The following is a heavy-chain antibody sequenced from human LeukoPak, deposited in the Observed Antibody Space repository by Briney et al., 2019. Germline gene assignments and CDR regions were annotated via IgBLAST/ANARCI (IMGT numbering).Heavy chain of an antibody. D-gene: IGHD6-6*01. CDR1: GFTFDDYA. CDR3: ARNKGELRYSSSPVGGSGAPTRTYYYYYYMDV. Sequence: PGGSLRLSCAASGFTFDDYAMHWVRQAPGKGLEWVSGISWNSGSIGYADSVKGRFTISRDNAKNSLYLQMNSLRAEDTALYYCARNKGELRYSSSPVGGSGAPTRTYYYYYYMDVWGKGTTVTVSS. CDR2: ISWNSGSI. J-gene: IGHJ6*03. V-gene: IGHV3-9*01.